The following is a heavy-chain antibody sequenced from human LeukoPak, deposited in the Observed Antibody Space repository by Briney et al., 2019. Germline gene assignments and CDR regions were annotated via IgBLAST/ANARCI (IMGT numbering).Heavy chain of an antibody. CDR3: ASLWPYQLSAFDI. D-gene: IGHD2-2*01. J-gene: IGHJ3*02. V-gene: IGHV4-34*01. CDR2: INHSGST. CDR1: GGSFSGYY. Sequence: PSETLSLTCAVYGGSFSGYYWSWIRQPPGKGLEWIGEINHSGSTNYNPSLKSRVTISVVTSKNQFSLKLSSVTAADTAVYYCASLWPYQLSAFDIWGQGTMVTVSS.